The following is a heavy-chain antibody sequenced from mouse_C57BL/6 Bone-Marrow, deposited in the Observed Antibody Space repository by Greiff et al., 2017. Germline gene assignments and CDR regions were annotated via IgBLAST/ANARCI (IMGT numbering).Heavy chain of an antibody. CDR1: GFTFSSYA. CDR2: ISDGGSYT. D-gene: IGHD2-4*01. CDR3: ARDDDYDFDY. V-gene: IGHV5-4*01. Sequence: EVKLMESGGGLVKPGGSLKLSCAASGFTFSSYAMSWVRQTPEKRLEWVATISDGGSYTYYPDNVKGRFTISRDNANNNLYLQMSHLKSEDTAMYYCARDDDYDFDYWGQGTTLTVSS. J-gene: IGHJ2*01.